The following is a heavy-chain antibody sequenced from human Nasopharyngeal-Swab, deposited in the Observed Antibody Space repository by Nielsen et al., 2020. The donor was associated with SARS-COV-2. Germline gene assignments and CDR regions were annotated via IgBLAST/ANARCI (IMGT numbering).Heavy chain of an antibody. CDR1: GFSFSTHA. CDR3: VKDLAYDEVS. D-gene: IGHD5-12*01. J-gene: IGHJ5*02. Sequence: GGSLRLSCAASGFSFSTHAMTWISQAPGKGMEWVSSLGLGGGPTYYADSAKGRFTISSDTSKNTLYLQMNSLRGEDKAIYYCVKDLAYDEVSWGQGTLVTVSS. CDR2: LGLGGGPT. V-gene: IGHV3-23*01.